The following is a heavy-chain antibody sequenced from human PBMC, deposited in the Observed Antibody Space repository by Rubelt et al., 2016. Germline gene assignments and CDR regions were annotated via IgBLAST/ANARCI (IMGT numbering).Heavy chain of an antibody. CDR1: GFTLSSYW. Sequence: EVQLVESGGGLVQPGGSLRLSCAASGFTLSSYWMSWVRQAPGKGLEWVANIKQDGSEKYYVDSVKGRFTISRDNAKNSLYLQMNSLGAEDTAVYYCARRRGSYHFDYWGQGTLVTVSS. CDR3: ARRRGSYHFDY. V-gene: IGHV3-7*01. CDR2: IKQDGSEK. J-gene: IGHJ4*02. D-gene: IGHD1-26*01.